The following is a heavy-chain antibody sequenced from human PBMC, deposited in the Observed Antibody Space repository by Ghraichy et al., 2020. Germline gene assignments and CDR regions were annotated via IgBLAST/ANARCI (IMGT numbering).Heavy chain of an antibody. CDR1: GFTFSRAW. J-gene: IGHJ5*02. D-gene: IGHD3-3*01. CDR3: ITERVWVWSCYSPFHR. CDR2: FKSKTDGGTT. V-gene: IGHV3-15*01. Sequence: GGSLRLSCVASGFTFSRAWMSWVRQAPGKGLEWVGRFKSKTDGGTTDYAAPVKGRFTVSRDDSKNTLYLQMNSLKIEDTAVYYCITERVWVWSCYSPFHRWGQGTLVTVSS.